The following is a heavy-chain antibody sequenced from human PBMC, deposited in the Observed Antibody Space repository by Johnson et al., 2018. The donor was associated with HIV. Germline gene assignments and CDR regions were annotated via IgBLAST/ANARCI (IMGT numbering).Heavy chain of an antibody. V-gene: IGHV3-66*01. CDR3: ASPKTPTRVVRGAFDI. Sequence: VQLVESGGGLVQPGGSLRLSCAASGFSVSSKYMSWVRQAPGKGLEWVSVIYSGGSTFYADSVKGRFTISRDNSGNTLYLQMDSLRAEDTAVYYCASPKTPTRVVRGAFDIWGQGTMVTVSS. CDR1: GFSVSSKY. J-gene: IGHJ3*02. D-gene: IGHD3-10*01. CDR2: IYSGGST.